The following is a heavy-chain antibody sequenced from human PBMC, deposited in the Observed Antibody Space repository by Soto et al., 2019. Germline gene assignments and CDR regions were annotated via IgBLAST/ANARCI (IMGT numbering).Heavy chain of an antibody. CDR3: ARVVSYYYGMDV. J-gene: IGHJ6*02. D-gene: IGHD1-20*01. CDR1: GGSISSGGYY. Sequence: QVQLQESGPGLVKASQTLSLTCTVSGGSISSGGYYWSWIRQHPGKGLEWIGYIYYSGSTYYNPSLKSRFTMSLDTSKNQFSLKLSSVTAADTAVYYCARVVSYYYGMDVWGQGTTVAVSS. CDR2: IYYSGST. V-gene: IGHV4-31*03.